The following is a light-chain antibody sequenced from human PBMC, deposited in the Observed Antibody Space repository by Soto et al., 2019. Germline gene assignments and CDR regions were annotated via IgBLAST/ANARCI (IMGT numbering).Light chain of an antibody. CDR3: QQRSNWPLT. V-gene: IGKV3-11*01. CDR1: LSVSIS. CDR2: DAS. J-gene: IGKJ4*01. Sequence: IVLTQSPATLSLSPGERSTLSFSSSLSVSISLAWYQQKPGQAPMLLIDDASSGAAVIVAMFSGSGAGADLTLIVSILEPEVVVFYYWQQRSNWPLTFGGGTKVDIK.